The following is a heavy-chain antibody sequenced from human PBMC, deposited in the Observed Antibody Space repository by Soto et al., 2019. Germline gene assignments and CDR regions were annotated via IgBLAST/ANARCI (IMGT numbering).Heavy chain of an antibody. CDR1: EFTFSIIY. CDR2: IHSDGGT. J-gene: IGHJ4*02. D-gene: IGHD3-10*01. V-gene: IGHV3-53*01. Sequence: GGSMRLSCTASEFTFSIIYMSWVRPAPGKGLEWVSIIHSDGGTYHADSVKGRFTISRDYSKNMLYLQMNNLRAEDTAMYYCARVGGGSGSPPAIDYWGQGTLVTVSS. CDR3: ARVGGGSGSPPAIDY.